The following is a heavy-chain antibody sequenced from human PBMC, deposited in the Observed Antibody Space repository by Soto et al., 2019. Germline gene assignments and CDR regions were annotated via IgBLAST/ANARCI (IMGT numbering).Heavy chain of an antibody. CDR3: AKDYSHYVGYYYGMDV. D-gene: IGHD4-4*01. V-gene: IGHV3-30*18. Sequence: GGSLRLSCAASGFTFSDYGMHWVRQAPGKGLEWVAVISYDGGNKYYADSVKGRFTISRDNSKNTLYLQMNSLRGDDTAVYYCAKDYSHYVGYYYGMDVWGRGTTVTVSS. CDR1: GFTFSDYG. CDR2: ISYDGGNK. J-gene: IGHJ6*02.